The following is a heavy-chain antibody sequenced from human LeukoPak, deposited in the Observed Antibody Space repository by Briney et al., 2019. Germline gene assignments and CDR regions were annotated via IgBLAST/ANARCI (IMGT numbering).Heavy chain of an antibody. CDR2: ISGSNSYI. Sequence: GGSLRLSCAASGFTFSSYTMHWIRQAPGKGLEWVSSISGSNSYIFYADSVKGRFTISRDSAKNSLYLQMNSLRAEDTAVYYCARGVPYDSWSGPHYSDYWGQGTLVTVSS. V-gene: IGHV3-21*01. CDR3: ARGVPYDSWSGPHYSDY. CDR1: GFTFSSYT. J-gene: IGHJ4*02. D-gene: IGHD3-3*01.